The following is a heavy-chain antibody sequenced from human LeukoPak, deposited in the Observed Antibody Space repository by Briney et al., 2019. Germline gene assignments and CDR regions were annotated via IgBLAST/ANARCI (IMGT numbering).Heavy chain of an antibody. D-gene: IGHD6-19*01. Sequence: SQTLSLTCAISGDSVSSNSAAWNWIRQSPPRGLEWLGRTYYRSKFYYDYAVSVKSRITVNPDTSKNQFSLQLDSVTPEDTAVYYCARAEYRAVAATFDSWGQGTLVTVSS. V-gene: IGHV6-1*01. CDR2: TYYRSKFYY. CDR3: ARAEYRAVAATFDS. CDR1: GDSVSSNSAA. J-gene: IGHJ5*01.